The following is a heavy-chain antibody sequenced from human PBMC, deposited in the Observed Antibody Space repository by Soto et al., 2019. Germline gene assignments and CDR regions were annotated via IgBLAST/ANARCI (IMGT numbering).Heavy chain of an antibody. CDR3: VRFSILVSGRARGAFFDS. Sequence: EVQLVESGGGLVQPGGSLRLSCAASGFTFSNYWMSWVRQVPGKGLAWVSNIKEDGSEKYYVDSVKGRFTISRDNAKNSVHLQMNSLRDEDTAVYYCVRFSILVSGRARGAFFDSWGQGTPVTVSS. D-gene: IGHD6-19*01. CDR1: GFTFSNYW. CDR2: IKEDGSEK. J-gene: IGHJ4*02. V-gene: IGHV3-7*03.